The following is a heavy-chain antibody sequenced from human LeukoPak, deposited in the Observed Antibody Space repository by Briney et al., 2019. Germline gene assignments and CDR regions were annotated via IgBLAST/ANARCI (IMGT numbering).Heavy chain of an antibody. CDR3: ARKGGATGGRWFDP. CDR2: IYYSGST. V-gene: IGHV4-38-2*02. J-gene: IGHJ5*02. Sequence: SETLSLTCTVSGYSISSGYYWGWIRQPPGKGLEWIGSIYYSGSTYYNPSLKSRVTISIDTPKNQFSLKLSSVTAADTAVYYCARKGGATGGRWFDPWGQGTLVTVSS. D-gene: IGHD1-26*01. CDR1: GYSISSGYY.